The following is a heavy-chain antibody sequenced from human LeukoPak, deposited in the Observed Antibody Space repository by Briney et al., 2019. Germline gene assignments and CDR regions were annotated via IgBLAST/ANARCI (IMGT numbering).Heavy chain of an antibody. CDR1: GFTVSSNY. D-gene: IGHD3-10*01. CDR2: IYSGGST. CDR3: AKNFYGSGSYLEGRFDY. V-gene: IGHV3-53*05. J-gene: IGHJ4*02. Sequence: HPGGSLRLSCAASGFTVSSNYMSWVRQAPGKGLEWVSVIYSGGSTYYADSVKGRFTISRDNSKNTLYLQMNSLRAEDTAVYYCAKNFYGSGSYLEGRFDYWGQGTLVTVSS.